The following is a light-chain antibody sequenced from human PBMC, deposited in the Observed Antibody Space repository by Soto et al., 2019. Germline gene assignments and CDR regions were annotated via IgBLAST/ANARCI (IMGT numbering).Light chain of an antibody. CDR1: QSVSSSN. Sequence: EIVFTQSPGTLSLSPGERATLSCRAIQSVSSSNLAWYQQKHGQAPRLLIYGASSRATGIPDRFSGSGSGTDFTLTISRLEPEDFAVYYCQQYGSSPRTFGQGTKVEIK. CDR3: QQYGSSPRT. CDR2: GAS. V-gene: IGKV3-20*01. J-gene: IGKJ1*01.